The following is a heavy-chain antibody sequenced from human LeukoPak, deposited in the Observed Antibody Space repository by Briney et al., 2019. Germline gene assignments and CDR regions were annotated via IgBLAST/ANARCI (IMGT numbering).Heavy chain of an antibody. J-gene: IGHJ4*02. V-gene: IGHV3-15*01. CDR2: IKRKGDDGTI. D-gene: IGHD3/OR15-3a*01. CDR1: GFTFSNAW. Sequence: GGSLRLSCAASGFTFSNAWMSWVRQAPGKGLEWVGRIKRKGDDGTIDYAAPEKGKLTISRDDSKNTLYLQMNSLKSEDTAVYYCTAGTGRSDFDYWGQGTLVTVSS. CDR3: TAGTGRSDFDY.